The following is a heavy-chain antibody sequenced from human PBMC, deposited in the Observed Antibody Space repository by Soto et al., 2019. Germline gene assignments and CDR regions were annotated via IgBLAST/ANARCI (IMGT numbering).Heavy chain of an antibody. D-gene: IGHD5-12*01. V-gene: IGHV4-39*01. CDR1: GGSISSSSYY. CDR2: IYYSGST. Sequence: PSETLSLTCTVSGGSISSSSYYWGWIRQPPGKGLEWIGSIYYSGSTYYNPSLKGRVTISVDTSKNQFSLKLSSVTAADTVVYYCARHEYNGYDGAFDIWGQGTMVTVSS. CDR3: ARHEYNGYDGAFDI. J-gene: IGHJ3*02.